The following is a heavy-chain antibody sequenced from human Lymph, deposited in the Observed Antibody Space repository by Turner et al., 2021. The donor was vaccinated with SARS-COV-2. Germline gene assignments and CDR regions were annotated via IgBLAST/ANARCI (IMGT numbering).Heavy chain of an antibody. Sequence: QVQLVQSGAEVKKPGASVKVSCKASGYTFTGSYMHWVRQAPGQGLEWMGWINPNSGGTNYAQKFQGRVTMTRDTSISAAYMELSRLRSDDTAVYYCARDVERYNDFWSGYSGGYGMDVWVQGTTVTVSS. D-gene: IGHD3-3*01. J-gene: IGHJ6*02. V-gene: IGHV1-2*02. CDR1: GYTFTGSY. CDR2: INPNSGGT. CDR3: ARDVERYNDFWSGYSGGYGMDV.